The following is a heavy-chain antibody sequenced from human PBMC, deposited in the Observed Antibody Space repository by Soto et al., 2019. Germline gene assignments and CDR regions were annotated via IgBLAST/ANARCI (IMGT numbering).Heavy chain of an antibody. Sequence: GGSLRLSCEVSGFTFSMYSMSWVRQSPGKGLEWVAKIPQDGVDGHYADSVKGRCTISRENGKNSLYLQLNNLRAEDAAVYYCARDHLILPAHDFFYGSDVWGRGATVTVSS. D-gene: IGHD2-21*02. CDR2: IPQDGVDG. CDR3: ARDHLILPAHDFFYGSDV. J-gene: IGHJ6*02. CDR1: GFTFSMYS. V-gene: IGHV3-7*03.